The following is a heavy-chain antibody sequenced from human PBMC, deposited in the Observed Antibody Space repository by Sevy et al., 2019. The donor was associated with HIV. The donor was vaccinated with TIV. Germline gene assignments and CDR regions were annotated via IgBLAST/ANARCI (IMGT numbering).Heavy chain of an antibody. Sequence: ASVKVSCKVSGYTLTELSMHWVRQAPGKGLEWMGGFDPEDGETIYAQKFQGRVTMTEDTSTDTAYMELSSLRSEDTAVYYCATGFPAVAPDYFDHWGQGTLVTVSS. D-gene: IGHD6-19*01. CDR2: FDPEDGET. CDR1: GYTLTELS. V-gene: IGHV1-24*01. CDR3: ATGFPAVAPDYFDH. J-gene: IGHJ4*02.